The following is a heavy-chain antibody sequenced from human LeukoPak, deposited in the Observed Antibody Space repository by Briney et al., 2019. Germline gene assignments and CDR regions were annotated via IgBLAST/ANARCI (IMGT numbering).Heavy chain of an antibody. J-gene: IGHJ5*02. Sequence: SETLSLTCTVSGGSISGYYWSWIRQPPGKGLEWIGGINTSGSTNYNPSLKSRVTISVDTSKNQFSLKLSSGTAADPAVYYCAKDAGSGYGFFRLDPWGQGTLVTVSS. CDR3: AKDAGSGYGFFRLDP. CDR2: INTSGST. V-gene: IGHV4-4*07. D-gene: IGHD5-12*01. CDR1: GGSISGYY.